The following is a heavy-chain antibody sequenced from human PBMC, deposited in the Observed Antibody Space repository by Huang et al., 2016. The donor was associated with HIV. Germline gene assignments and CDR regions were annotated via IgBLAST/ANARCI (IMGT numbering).Heavy chain of an antibody. CDR1: GYTLTELS. Sequence: QVQLVQSGAEVKKPGASVKVSCKVSGYTLTELSIHWGRQTPGKGLEWMGGIAPEHGETIYAQNFQGRVTMTEDTATDTAYMERHSLRPEDTAGDYCAAGYDTYYDIWGQGTMVIASS. D-gene: IGHD2-21*01. CDR2: IAPEHGET. CDR3: AAGYDTYYDI. V-gene: IGHV1-24*01. J-gene: IGHJ3*02.